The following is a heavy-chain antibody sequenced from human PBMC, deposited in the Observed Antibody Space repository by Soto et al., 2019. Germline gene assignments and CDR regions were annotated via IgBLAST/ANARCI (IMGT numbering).Heavy chain of an antibody. D-gene: IGHD1-20*01. CDR2: IGHDAVNK. J-gene: IGHJ4*02. Sequence: QVRLVESGGGVVQPGRSLRLSCAASGFVFGNYAMHWVRQAPGKGPEWVAVIGHDAVNKYYAASVRGRFTISRDDSKNTLYLEMNSLRVEESAVYYCARDPVPGIPDYFDRWGQGTLVTVSS. V-gene: IGHV3-30*04. CDR3: ARDPVPGIPDYFDR. CDR1: GFVFGNYA.